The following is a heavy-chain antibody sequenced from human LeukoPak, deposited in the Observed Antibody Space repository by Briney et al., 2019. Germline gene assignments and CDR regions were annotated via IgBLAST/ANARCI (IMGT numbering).Heavy chain of an antibody. CDR3: AKQLGYCSDGSCYFPY. V-gene: IGHV3-23*01. J-gene: IGHJ4*02. CDR2: ISNNGGYT. D-gene: IGHD2-15*01. Sequence: SGGSLRLSCAASGFTFSSYNMNWVRQAPGKGLEWVSAISNNGGYTYYADSVQGRFTISRDNSKSTLCLQMNSLRAEDTAVYYCAKQLGYCSDGSCYFPYWGQGTLVTVSS. CDR1: GFTFSSYN.